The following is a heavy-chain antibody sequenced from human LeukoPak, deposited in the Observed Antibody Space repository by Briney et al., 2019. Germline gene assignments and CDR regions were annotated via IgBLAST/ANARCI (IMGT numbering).Heavy chain of an antibody. Sequence: ASVKVSCKASGGTFSSYAISWVRQAPGQGLEWMGWISAYNGNTNYAQKLQGRVTMTTDTSTSTAYMELRSLRSDDTAVYYCARSRASPYGDYFDYWGQGTLVTVSS. CDR3: ARSRASPYGDYFDY. CDR2: ISAYNGNT. V-gene: IGHV1-18*01. J-gene: IGHJ4*02. CDR1: GGTFSSYA. D-gene: IGHD4-17*01.